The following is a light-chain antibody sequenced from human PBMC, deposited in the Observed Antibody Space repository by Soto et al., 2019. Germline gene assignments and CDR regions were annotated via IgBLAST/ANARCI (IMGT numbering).Light chain of an antibody. CDR1: SSDVGGYDF. J-gene: IGLJ1*01. CDR3: SSYTSSSTRDV. Sequence: QSVLTQPASVSGSPGQSITISCTGTSSDVGGYDFVSWYQQHPGKAPKLKIFDVSSRPSGVSNRFSGSKSGNTASLTISGLQAEDEADYYCSSYTSSSTRDVFGSGTKLTVL. CDR2: DVS. V-gene: IGLV2-14*01.